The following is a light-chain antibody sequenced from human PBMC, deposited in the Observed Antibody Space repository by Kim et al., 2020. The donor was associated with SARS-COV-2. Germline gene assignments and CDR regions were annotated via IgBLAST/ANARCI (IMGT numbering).Light chain of an antibody. Sequence: DIQMTQSPSTLSASVGDRVTITCRASQSISSWLAWYQQKPGKAPNLLIYKASSLESGVSSRFSGSGSGTEFTLTISSLQPDDFATYYCQQYNTYSRTFGQGTKVDIK. V-gene: IGKV1-5*03. J-gene: IGKJ1*01. CDR2: KAS. CDR1: QSISSW. CDR3: QQYNTYSRT.